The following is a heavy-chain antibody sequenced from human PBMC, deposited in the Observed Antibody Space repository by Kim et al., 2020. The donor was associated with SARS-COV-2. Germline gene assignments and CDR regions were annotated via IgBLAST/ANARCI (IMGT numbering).Heavy chain of an antibody. CDR3: ARRGGLHV. V-gene: IGHV4-4*09. D-gene: IGHD2-15*01. Sequence: SETLSLTCTASGGSISSYSWNWFRQPPGKGLEWIGDISDSGKTNYNLSLKSGVSISIDKSNNQFSLKVSYVTAADTAVLYYARRGGLHVWGHGTTGTVSS. CDR2: ISDSGKT. CDR1: GGSISSYS. J-gene: IGHJ6*02.